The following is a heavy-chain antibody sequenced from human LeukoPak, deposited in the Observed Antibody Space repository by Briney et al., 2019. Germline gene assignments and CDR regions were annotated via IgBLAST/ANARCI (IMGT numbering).Heavy chain of an antibody. V-gene: IGHV3-30*18. CDR1: GFTFSSYG. J-gene: IGHJ6*02. CDR2: ISYDGSNK. D-gene: IGHD4-17*01. Sequence: GGSLRLSCAASGFTFSSYGMHWVRQAPGKGLEWVAVISYDGSNKYYADSVKGRFTISRDNSKNTLYLQMNSLRAEDTAVYYCANVLTTVTTPLYYYGMDVWGQGTTVTVSS. CDR3: ANVLTTVTTPLYYYGMDV.